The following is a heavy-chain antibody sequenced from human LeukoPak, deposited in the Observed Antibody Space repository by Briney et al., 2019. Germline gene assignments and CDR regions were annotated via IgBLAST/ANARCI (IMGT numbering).Heavy chain of an antibody. J-gene: IGHJ3*02. V-gene: IGHV7-4-1*02. CDR1: GYSFTIYA. CDR2: INTNTGNP. D-gene: IGHD3-16*01. Sequence: ASVKVSCKATGYSFTIYAMNWVRQAPGQGLEWMGWINTNTGNPTYAQGFTGRFVFSSDTTVSTTYLQISSLKAEDTAVYYCARDPRWGDAFDIWGQGTMVTVSS. CDR3: ARDPRWGDAFDI.